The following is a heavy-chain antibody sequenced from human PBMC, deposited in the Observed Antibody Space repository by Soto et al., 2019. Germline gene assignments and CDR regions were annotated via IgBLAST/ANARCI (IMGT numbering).Heavy chain of an antibody. D-gene: IGHD3-16*01. V-gene: IGHV1-69*02. Sequence: QVQLVQSGAEVKKPGSSVKVSCKASGGTFSSYTISWVRQAPGQGLEWMGRIIPILGIANYAQKFQGRVTITADKSTSTAYMELSSLRSEDTAVYYCAGRVPTGGENDAFDIWGQGTMVTVSS. J-gene: IGHJ3*02. CDR2: IIPILGIA. CDR3: AGRVPTGGENDAFDI. CDR1: GGTFSSYT.